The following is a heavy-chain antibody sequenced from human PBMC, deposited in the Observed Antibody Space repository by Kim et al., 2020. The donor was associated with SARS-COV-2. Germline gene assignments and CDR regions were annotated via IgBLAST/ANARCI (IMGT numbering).Heavy chain of an antibody. CDR2: IYYSGST. D-gene: IGHD2-2*01. CDR3: ARRSGGYCSSTSCYAMQGLFDP. J-gene: IGHJ5*02. Sequence: SETLSLTCTVSGGSISSYYWSWIRQPPGKGLEWIGYIYYSGSTNYNPSLKSRVTISVDTSKNQFSLKLSSVTAADTAVYYCARRSGGYCSSTSCYAMQGLFDPWGQGTLVTVSS. V-gene: IGHV4-59*08. CDR1: GGSISSYY.